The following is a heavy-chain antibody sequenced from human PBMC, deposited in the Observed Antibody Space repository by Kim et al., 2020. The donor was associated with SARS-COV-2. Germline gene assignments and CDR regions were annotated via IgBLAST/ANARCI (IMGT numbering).Heavy chain of an antibody. D-gene: IGHD2-15*01. V-gene: IGHV4-59*13. CDR3: ARRAYSGPEVFGS. J-gene: IGHJ4*02. CDR2: VFYTGDA. CDR1: GGSISGYV. Sequence: SETLSLTCSVSGGSISGYVWSWIRQAPGKVLDWLGYVFYTGDANYAPSLGCRLKISVDMSKNQVSLRLSSVTAADTAIYYCARRAYSGPEVFGSWGQGALFTGSS.